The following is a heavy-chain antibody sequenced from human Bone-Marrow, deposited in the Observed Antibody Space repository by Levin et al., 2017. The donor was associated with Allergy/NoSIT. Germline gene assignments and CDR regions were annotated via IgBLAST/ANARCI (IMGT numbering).Heavy chain of an antibody. V-gene: IGHV3-7*01. D-gene: IGHD2-15*01. CDR3: ARDQVVAAFDY. CDR2: IKQDGSEK. Sequence: LSLTCAASGFTFSSYWMSWVRQAPGKGLEWVANIKQDGSEKYYVDSVKGRFTISRDNAKNSLYLQMNSLRAEDTAMYYCARDQVVAAFDYWGQGTLVTVSS. J-gene: IGHJ4*02. CDR1: GFTFSSYW.